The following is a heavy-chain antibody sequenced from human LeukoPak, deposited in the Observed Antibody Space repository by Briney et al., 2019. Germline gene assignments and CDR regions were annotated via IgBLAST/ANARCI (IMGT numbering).Heavy chain of an antibody. D-gene: IGHD6-19*01. Sequence: SETLSLTCTVAGGSISSRSYYWGWIRQPPGRGLEWIGNIFYSGSTYYNPSLKSRVTISVDTSKNQFSLRLSSVTAADTAVYYCASLMEIAVAGNYFDYWGQGTLVTVSS. CDR1: GGSISSRSYY. CDR2: IFYSGST. V-gene: IGHV4-39*01. J-gene: IGHJ4*02. CDR3: ASLMEIAVAGNYFDY.